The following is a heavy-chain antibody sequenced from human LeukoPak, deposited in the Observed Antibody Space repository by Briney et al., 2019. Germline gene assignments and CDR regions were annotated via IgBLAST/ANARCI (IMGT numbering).Heavy chain of an antibody. CDR3: ARLEWLGNPYNWFDP. V-gene: IGHV4-39*01. CDR1: GGSISSSSYY. Sequence: SETLSLTCTVSGGSISSSSYYWGWIRQPPGKGLEWIGSIYYSGSTYYNPSLKSRVTISVDTSKNQFSLKLSSVTAADTAVCYCARLEWLGNPYNWFDPWGQGTLVTVSS. CDR2: IYYSGST. J-gene: IGHJ5*02. D-gene: IGHD6-19*01.